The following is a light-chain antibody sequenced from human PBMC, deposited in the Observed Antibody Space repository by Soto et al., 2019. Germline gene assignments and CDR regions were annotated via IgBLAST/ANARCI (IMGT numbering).Light chain of an antibody. CDR3: SSYTSSSIDYV. Sequence: QSALTQPASVSGSPGQSITISCTGTSRDVGGYNYVSWYQQHPGKAPNLMIYEVSNRPSGVSNRFSGSKSGNTASLTISGLQAEDEADYYCSSYTSSSIDYVFGTGTKLTVL. V-gene: IGLV2-14*01. CDR2: EVS. CDR1: SRDVGGYNY. J-gene: IGLJ1*01.